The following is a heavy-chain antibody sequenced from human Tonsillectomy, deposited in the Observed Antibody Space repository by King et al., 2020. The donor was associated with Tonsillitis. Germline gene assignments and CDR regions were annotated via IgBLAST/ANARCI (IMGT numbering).Heavy chain of an antibody. V-gene: IGHV3-23*04. CDR1: GFTFSSYA. CDR2: ISGSGGST. D-gene: IGHD3-22*01. J-gene: IGHJ5*02. CDR3: AKVSSSGKDYYDSSGYYYDGWFDP. Sequence: VQLVESGGGLVQPGGSLRLSCAASGFTFSSYAMSWVRQAPGKGLEWVSAISGSGGSTYYADSVKGRFTISRENSKNTLYLKRNSLRAEDTAVYYCAKVSSSGKDYYDSSGYYYDGWFDPWGQGTLVTVSS.